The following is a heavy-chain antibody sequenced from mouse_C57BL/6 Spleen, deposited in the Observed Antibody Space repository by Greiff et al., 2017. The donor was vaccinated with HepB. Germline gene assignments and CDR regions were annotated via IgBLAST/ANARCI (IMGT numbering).Heavy chain of an antibody. CDR3: ASYSNYRGGY. Sequence: QVQLQQPGAELVRPGTSVKLSCKASGYTFTSYWMHWVKQRPGQGLEWIGVIDPSDSYTNYNQKFKGKATLTVDTSSSTAYMQLSSLTSEDSAVYYCASYSNYRGGYWGQGTTLTVSS. CDR1: GYTFTSYW. CDR2: IDPSDSYT. D-gene: IGHD2-5*01. J-gene: IGHJ2*01. V-gene: IGHV1-59*01.